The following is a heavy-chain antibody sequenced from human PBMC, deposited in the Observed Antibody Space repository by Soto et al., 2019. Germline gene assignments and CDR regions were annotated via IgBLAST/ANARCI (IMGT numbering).Heavy chain of an antibody. CDR1: GGSFSGYY. D-gene: IGHD4-17*01. CDR3: AKGYGIDP. V-gene: IGHV4-34*01. Sequence: PSETLSLTCAVYGGSFSGYYWSWIRRPPGKGLEWIGEINHSGSTNYNPSLKSRVTISVDTSKNQFSLKLSSVTAADTAVYYCAKGYGIDPWGQGTLVTVSS. J-gene: IGHJ5*02. CDR2: INHSGST.